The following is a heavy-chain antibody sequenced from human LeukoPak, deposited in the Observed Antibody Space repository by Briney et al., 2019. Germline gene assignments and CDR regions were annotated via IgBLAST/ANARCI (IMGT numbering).Heavy chain of an antibody. J-gene: IGHJ6*03. CDR3: GRDPAYNWNPYYMDV. D-gene: IGHD1-20*01. V-gene: IGHV4-34*01. Sequence: SETLSLTCAVYVGSFSGYYWSWIRQPPGKGLEWIGEINHSGSTNYNSSLKSRVTISVDTSKNQFSLKLSSVTAADTAVYYCGRDPAYNWNPYYMDVWGKGTTVTVSS. CDR1: VGSFSGYY. CDR2: INHSGST.